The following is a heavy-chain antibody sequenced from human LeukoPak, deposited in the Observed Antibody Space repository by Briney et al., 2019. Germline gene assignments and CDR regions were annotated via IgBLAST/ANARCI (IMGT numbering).Heavy chain of an antibody. CDR2: ISSSGSTI. D-gene: IGHD3-22*01. CDR1: GFTFSDYY. J-gene: IGHJ3*02. CDR3: ARGLNYYDSSGDAFDI. Sequence: GGSLRLSCAASGFTFSDYYMSWIRQAPGKGLEWVSYISSSGSTIYYADSVKGRFTISRDNAKNPLYLQMNSLRAEDTAVYYCARGLNYYDSSGDAFDIWGQGTMVTVSS. V-gene: IGHV3-11*04.